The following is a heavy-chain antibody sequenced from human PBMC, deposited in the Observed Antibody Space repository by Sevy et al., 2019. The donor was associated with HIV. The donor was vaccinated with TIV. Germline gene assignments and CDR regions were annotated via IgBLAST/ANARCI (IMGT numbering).Heavy chain of an antibody. Sequence: GGSLRLSCAASGFTFSNVWMSWVRQAPGKGLEWVSSISGSGRFTYYADFVEGRFIISRDNSKNTLSVQMNSLRAEDTAVYYCAKGFCSGATCPRDYYYYGMDVWGQGTTVTVSS. D-gene: IGHD2-15*01. V-gene: IGHV3-23*01. CDR3: AKGFCSGATCPRDYYYYGMDV. CDR2: ISGSGRFT. J-gene: IGHJ6*02. CDR1: GFTFSNVW.